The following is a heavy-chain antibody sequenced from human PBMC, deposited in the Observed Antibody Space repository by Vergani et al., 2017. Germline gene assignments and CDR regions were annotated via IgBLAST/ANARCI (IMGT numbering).Heavy chain of an antibody. J-gene: IGHJ5*02. Sequence: QVQLQESGPGLVKPPGTLSLTCAVSGGSISSSNWWSWVRQPPGKGLAWIGEIYHSGSTNYNPSLKSRVTISVDKSKNQFSLKLSSVTAADTAVYYCARNLPADPNNWFDPWGQGTLVTVSS. CDR3: ARNLPADPNNWFDP. D-gene: IGHD2-2*01. V-gene: IGHV4-4*03. CDR2: IYHSGST. CDR1: GGSISSSNW.